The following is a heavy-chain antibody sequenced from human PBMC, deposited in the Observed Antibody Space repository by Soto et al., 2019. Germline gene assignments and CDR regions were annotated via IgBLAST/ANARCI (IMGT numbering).Heavy chain of an antibody. V-gene: IGHV1-3*05. CDR1: GYTFTSYA. CDR3: ARGVAVAAHFDY. D-gene: IGHD6-19*01. CDR2: INAGNGNT. J-gene: IGHJ4*02. Sequence: QVQLVQSGAEEKKPGASVKVSCKASGYTFTSYAMHWVRQAPGQRLEWMGWINAGNGNTKYSQRCQGRVTLTSDTSARTGYMELSSLRSEDTAVYYCARGVAVAAHFDYWGQGTLVTVSS.